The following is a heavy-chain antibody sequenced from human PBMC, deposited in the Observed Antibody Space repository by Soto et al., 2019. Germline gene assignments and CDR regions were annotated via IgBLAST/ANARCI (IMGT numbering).Heavy chain of an antibody. J-gene: IGHJ2*01. Sequence: QVQLQESGPGLVKPAQTLSLTCTVSGGYISSGCYYWSWIRQPPGKGMEWIGYIYSRGSTYYKPSLKSRVTISVDTSKNQFSLKLSSVTAADTAVYYCARDFGYYDNSGDYYECFDLWGRGSLVAVSS. CDR1: GGYISSGCYY. CDR3: ARDFGYYDNSGDYYECFDL. CDR2: IYSRGST. V-gene: IGHV4-31*03. D-gene: IGHD3-22*01.